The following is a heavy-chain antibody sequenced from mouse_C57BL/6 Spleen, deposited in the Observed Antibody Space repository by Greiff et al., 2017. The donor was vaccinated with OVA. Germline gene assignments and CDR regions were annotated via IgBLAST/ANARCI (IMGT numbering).Heavy chain of an antibody. J-gene: IGHJ4*01. D-gene: IGHD2-12*01. Sequence: EVKLMESGGGLVQPGGSLKLSCAASGFTFSDYGMAWVRQAPRKGPEWVAFISNLAYSIYYADTVTGRFTISRENAKNTLYLEMSSLRSEDTAMYYCARRYDVNYYAMDYWGQGTSVTVSS. V-gene: IGHV5-15*01. CDR2: ISNLAYSI. CDR3: ARRYDVNYYAMDY. CDR1: GFTFSDYG.